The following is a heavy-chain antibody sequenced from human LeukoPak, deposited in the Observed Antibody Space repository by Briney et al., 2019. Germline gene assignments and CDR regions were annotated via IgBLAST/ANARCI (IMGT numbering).Heavy chain of an antibody. V-gene: IGHV4-39*07. D-gene: IGHD3-3*01. CDR3: AREGRFLEWLFQNYYYYYMDV. J-gene: IGHJ6*03. CDR2: IYYSGST. CDR1: GGSISSSSYY. Sequence: SETLSLTCTVSGGSISSSSYYWGWIRQPPGKGLEWIGSIYYSGSTYYNPSLKGRVTISVDTSKNQFSLKLSSVTAADTAVYYCAREGRFLEWLFQNYYYYYMDVWGKGTTVTVSS.